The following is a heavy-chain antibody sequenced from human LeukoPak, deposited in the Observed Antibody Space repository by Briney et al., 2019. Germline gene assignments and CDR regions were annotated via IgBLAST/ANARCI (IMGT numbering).Heavy chain of an antibody. Sequence: PWGSLRLSCAASGFTFSSYSMNWVRQAPGKGLEWVSSTSSSSSYIYYADSVKGRFTISRDNAKNSLYLQMNSLRAEDTAVYYCARRADGDYFDYWGQGTLVTVPS. D-gene: IGHD4-17*01. CDR3: ARRADGDYFDY. V-gene: IGHV3-21*01. J-gene: IGHJ4*02. CDR2: TSSSSSYI. CDR1: GFTFSSYS.